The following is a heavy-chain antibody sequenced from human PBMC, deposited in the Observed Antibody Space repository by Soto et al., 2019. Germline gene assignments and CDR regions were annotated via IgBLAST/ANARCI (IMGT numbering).Heavy chain of an antibody. V-gene: IGHV4-59*08. CDR1: GGSISSYY. Sequence: PSETLSLTCTVSGGSISSYYWSWIRQPPGKGLEWIGYIYYSGSTNYNPSLKSRVTISVDTSKNQFSLKLSSVTAADTAVYYCARGGWVAAFDIWGQGTMVTVSS. CDR2: IYYSGST. J-gene: IGHJ3*02. D-gene: IGHD2-15*01. CDR3: ARGGWVAAFDI.